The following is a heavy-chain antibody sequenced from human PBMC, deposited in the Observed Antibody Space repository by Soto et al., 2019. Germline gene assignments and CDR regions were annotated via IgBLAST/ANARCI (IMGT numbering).Heavy chain of an antibody. D-gene: IGHD2-15*01. Sequence: SVKVSCKASGDTFSSYAFTWVRQAPGHGLEWMGGISAIFGNANYAQKFQGRVTITADESTSTAYMELRSLRSEDTAVYYCGVGSVVVKYYYYGMDVWGQGTTVTVSS. CDR1: GDTFSSYA. V-gene: IGHV1-69*13. CDR2: ISAIFGNA. CDR3: GVGSVVVKYYYYGMDV. J-gene: IGHJ6*02.